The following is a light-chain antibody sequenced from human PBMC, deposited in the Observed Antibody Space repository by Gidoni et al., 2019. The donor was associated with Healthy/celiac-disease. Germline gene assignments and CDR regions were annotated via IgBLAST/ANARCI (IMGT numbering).Light chain of an antibody. J-gene: IGKJ4*01. V-gene: IGKV3-20*01. CDR2: GAS. Sequence: EIVFTQSPGTLSLSPGERATLSCRASQSVSSSYLAWNQQKPGQAPRLLIYGASSRATGIPDRFSGSGCGTDVTLTISRLEPEDVAVYYCQQYGSSPLTFXGXTKVEIK. CDR1: QSVSSSY. CDR3: QQYGSSPLT.